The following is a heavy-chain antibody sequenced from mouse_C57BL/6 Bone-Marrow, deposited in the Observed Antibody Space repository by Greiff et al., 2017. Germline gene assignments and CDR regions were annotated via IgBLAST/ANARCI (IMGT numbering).Heavy chain of an antibody. Sequence: QLQQSGAELVMPGASVKLSCKASGYTFTSYWMHWVKQRPGQGLEWIGEIDPSDSYTNYNQKFKGKSTLTVDKSSSTAYMQLSSLTSEDSAVYYCARGPFYYYGPWFAYWGQGTLVTVSA. CDR3: ARGPFYYYGPWFAY. J-gene: IGHJ3*01. D-gene: IGHD1-1*01. CDR1: GYTFTSYW. V-gene: IGHV1-69*01. CDR2: IDPSDSYT.